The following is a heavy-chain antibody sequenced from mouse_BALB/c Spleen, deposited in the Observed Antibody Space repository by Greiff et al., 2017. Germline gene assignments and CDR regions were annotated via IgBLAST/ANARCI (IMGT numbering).Heavy chain of an antibody. CDR2: IDPENGNT. D-gene: IGHD2-3*01. V-gene: IGHV14-1*02. CDR3: ARYDYLDY. J-gene: IGHJ2*01. CDR1: GFNIKDYY. Sequence: VQLKESGAELVRPGALVKLSCKASGFNIKDYYMHWVKQRPEQGLEWIGWIDPENGNTIYDPKFQGKASITADTSSNTAYLQLSSLTSEDTAVYYCARYDYLDYWGQGTTLTVSS.